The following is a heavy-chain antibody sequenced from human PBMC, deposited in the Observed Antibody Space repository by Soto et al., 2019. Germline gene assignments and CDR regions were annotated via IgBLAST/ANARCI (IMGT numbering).Heavy chain of an antibody. V-gene: IGHV1-8*01. CDR2: MNPNSGNT. CDR1: GYTFTSYD. D-gene: IGHD4-17*01. CDR3: ARGGGLDGDHDY. Sequence: ASVKVSCKASGYTFTSYDVNWVRQATGQGLEWMGWMNPNSGNTGYAQKLQGRVTMTRNTSVSTAYMELSSLRSEDTAVYYCARGGGLDGDHDYWGQGTLVTVSS. J-gene: IGHJ4*02.